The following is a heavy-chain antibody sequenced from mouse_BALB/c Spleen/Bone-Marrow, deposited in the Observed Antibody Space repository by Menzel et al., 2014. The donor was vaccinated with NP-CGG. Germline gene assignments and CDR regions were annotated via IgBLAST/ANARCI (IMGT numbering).Heavy chain of an antibody. CDR2: IWGDGRT. J-gene: IGHJ4*01. CDR1: GYSLTGYG. CDR3: AGNIYAMDY. Sequence: VQGVESGPGLVSPSQSLSITCTVSGYSLTGYGVNWVRQPPGKGLEWLGLIWGDGRTDYNSALKSRLSVSKDNSKSQVFLKMNSLQTDDTARYYCAGNIYAMDYWGQGTSVTVSS. D-gene: IGHD2-1*01. V-gene: IGHV2-6-7*01.